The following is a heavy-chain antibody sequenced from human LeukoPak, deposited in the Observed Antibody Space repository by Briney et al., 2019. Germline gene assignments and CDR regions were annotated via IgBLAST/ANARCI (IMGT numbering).Heavy chain of an antibody. J-gene: IGHJ4*02. Sequence: SETLSLTCTVSGYSISSGYYWGWIRQPPGKGLEWIGSIYHSGSTYYNPSLKSRVTISVDTSKNQFSLKLSSVTAADTAVYYCARRRDGSKFSMVRGVITYYFDYWGQGTLVTVSS. CDR1: GYSISSGYY. CDR2: IYHSGST. V-gene: IGHV4-38-2*02. CDR3: ARRRDGSKFSMVRGVITYYFDY. D-gene: IGHD3-10*01.